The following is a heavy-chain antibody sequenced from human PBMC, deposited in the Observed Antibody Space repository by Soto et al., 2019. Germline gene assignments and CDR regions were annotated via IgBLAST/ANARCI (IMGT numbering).Heavy chain of an antibody. V-gene: IGHV1-69*01. CDR1: GGTFSSYA. D-gene: IGHD3-22*01. Sequence: QVQLVQSGAEVKKPGSSVKVSCKASGGTFSSYAISWVRQAPGQGLEWMGGIIPIFGTANYAQKFQGRVTITADESTSKAYMELSSLRSEDTAVYYCARDTYYYDSSGYYPGSYYYYGMDVWGQGTTVTVSS. CDR2: IIPIFGTA. CDR3: ARDTYYYDSSGYYPGSYYYYGMDV. J-gene: IGHJ6*02.